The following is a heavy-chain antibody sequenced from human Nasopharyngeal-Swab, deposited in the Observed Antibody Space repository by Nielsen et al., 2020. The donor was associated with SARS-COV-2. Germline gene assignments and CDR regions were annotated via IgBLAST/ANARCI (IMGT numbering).Heavy chain of an antibody. CDR3: ARYNDILTGYPQFDP. CDR1: GGSFSGYY. CDR2: INHSGST. V-gene: IGHV4-34*10. J-gene: IGHJ5*02. Sequence: GSLRLSCAVYGGSFSGYYWSWIRQPPGKGLEWIGEINHSGSTNYNPSLKSRVTMSVDTSKNQFSLKLSSVTAADTAVYYCARYNDILTGYPQFDPWGQGTLVTVSS. D-gene: IGHD3-9*01.